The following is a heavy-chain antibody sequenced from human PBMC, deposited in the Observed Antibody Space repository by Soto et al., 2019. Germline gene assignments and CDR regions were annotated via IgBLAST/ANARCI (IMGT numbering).Heavy chain of an antibody. Sequence: KQTWASVKVSCKASGYTFTSYGISWVRQAPGQGLEWMGWISAYNGNTNYAQKLQGRVTMTTDTSTSTAYMELRSLRSDDTAVYYCARDFHGIPGTMIVVVDAFDIWGQGTMVTVSS. CDR1: GYTFTSYG. J-gene: IGHJ3*02. CDR3: ARDFHGIPGTMIVVVDAFDI. CDR2: ISAYNGNT. D-gene: IGHD3-22*01. V-gene: IGHV1-18*01.